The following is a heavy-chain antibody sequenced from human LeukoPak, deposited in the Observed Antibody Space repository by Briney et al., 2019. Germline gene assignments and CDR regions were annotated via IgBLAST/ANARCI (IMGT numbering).Heavy chain of an antibody. J-gene: IGHJ6*03. D-gene: IGHD3-3*01. CDR2: INAGNGNT. V-gene: IGHV1-3*03. CDR3: ARARYETRIWPKSRYDYYHYMDV. CDR1: GYTFTSYT. Sequence: ASVKVSCKASGYTFTSYTIHWVRQAPGQRLEWMGWINAGNGNTKYSQEFQDRVTITRDTSERTAYMELSSLRSEDMAVYYCARARYETRIWPKSRYDYYHYMDVWGKGTTVTVSS.